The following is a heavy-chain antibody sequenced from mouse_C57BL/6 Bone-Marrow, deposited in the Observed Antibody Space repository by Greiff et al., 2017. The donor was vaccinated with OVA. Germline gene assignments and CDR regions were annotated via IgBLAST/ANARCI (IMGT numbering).Heavy chain of an antibody. CDR1: GFTFSSYG. CDR3: ARLRPPYAMDY. Sequence: EVKLVESGGDLVKPGGSLKLSCAASGFTFSSYGMSWVRQTPDKRLEWVATISSGGSYTYYPDSVKGRFTISRDHAKNTLYLQMSSLKSEDTAMYYCARLRPPYAMDYWGQGTSVTVSS. V-gene: IGHV5-6*01. CDR2: ISSGGSYT. J-gene: IGHJ4*01.